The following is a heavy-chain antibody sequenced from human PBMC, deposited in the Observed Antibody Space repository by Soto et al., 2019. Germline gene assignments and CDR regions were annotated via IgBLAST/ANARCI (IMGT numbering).Heavy chain of an antibody. CDR2: FYYSEYT. CDR1: GGSISSSSYY. D-gene: IGHD3-9*01. CDR3: ASCLFTFYCGAPGYFDY. J-gene: IGHJ4*02. V-gene: IGHV4-39*01. Sequence: SETLSLTCTVSGGSISSSSYYWGWIRQPPGKGLEWIGSFYYSEYTFYNPSLKSRVTISVDTSKNQFSLKLSSVTAADAAVYYCASCLFTFYCGAPGYFDYWGQGTLVTVSS.